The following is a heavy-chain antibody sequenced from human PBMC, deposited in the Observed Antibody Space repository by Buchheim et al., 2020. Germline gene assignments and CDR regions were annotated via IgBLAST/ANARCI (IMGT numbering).Heavy chain of an antibody. V-gene: IGHV3-7*01. Sequence: EVQLVESGGGLVQPGGSLRLSCAASGFTFSSYWMSWVRQAPGKGLEWVANIKQDGSDKYYVDSVKGRFTISRDNAKNSLSLQMNSLRAEDTAVYYCARYHTAMAPYYFDYWGQGTL. CDR2: IKQDGSDK. CDR1: GFTFSSYW. D-gene: IGHD5-18*01. CDR3: ARYHTAMAPYYFDY. J-gene: IGHJ4*02.